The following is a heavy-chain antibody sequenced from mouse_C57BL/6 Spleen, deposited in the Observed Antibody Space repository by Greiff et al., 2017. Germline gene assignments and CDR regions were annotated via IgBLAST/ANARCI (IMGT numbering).Heavy chain of an antibody. J-gene: IGHJ3*01. D-gene: IGHD2-3*01. CDR3: ARGGDGYFWFAY. Sequence: EVHLVESGAGLVKPGGSLKLSCAASGYTFSSYTMNWVSQTPEKRLEWVGTIIGGGGNTGYRDSVTGRFIISRGKAKNTLYLQMSSLRSEDAALYCCARGGDGYFWFAYWGQGALVTVSA. CDR2: IIGGGGNT. CDR1: GYTFSSYT. V-gene: IGHV5-9*01.